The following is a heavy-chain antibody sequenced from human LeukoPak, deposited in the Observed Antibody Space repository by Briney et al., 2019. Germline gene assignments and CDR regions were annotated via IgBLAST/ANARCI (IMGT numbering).Heavy chain of an antibody. CDR2: ISGYNGKT. CDR1: GYTFTVYF. V-gene: IGHV1-18*04. J-gene: IGHJ6*02. CDR3: ARGRDILTSPYGLDV. D-gene: IGHD3-9*01. Sequence: GASVKVSCKASGYTFTVYFMHWVRQAPGQGLEWMGWISGYNGKTNYAQKFQGRVTMTTDTSTSTAYMELRSLRSDDTAVYYCARGRDILTSPYGLDVWGQGTTVIVSS.